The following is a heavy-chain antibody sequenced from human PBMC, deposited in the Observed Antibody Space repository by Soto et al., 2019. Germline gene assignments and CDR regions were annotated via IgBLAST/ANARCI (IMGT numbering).Heavy chain of an antibody. D-gene: IGHD3-9*01. Sequence: PEGSLRLSCAAYGLTFRSYLMHWVRQAPGKGLVWVSRINTDGSVAMYVDSVKGRFTISRDNAKNTLYLHMNSLRAEDTAVYYCARQPRILTGYSGHFDYWGRGTLVTVSS. CDR1: GLTFRSYL. CDR3: ARQPRILTGYSGHFDY. V-gene: IGHV3-74*03. CDR2: INTDGSVA. J-gene: IGHJ4*02.